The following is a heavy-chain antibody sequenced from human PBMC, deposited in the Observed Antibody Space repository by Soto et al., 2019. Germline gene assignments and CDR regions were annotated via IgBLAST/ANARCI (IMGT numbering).Heavy chain of an antibody. J-gene: IGHJ3*02. V-gene: IGHV3-9*01. CDR3: SKDSASIAARSDAFDI. CDR1: GFTFDDYA. D-gene: IGHD6-6*01. CDR2: ISWNSGSI. Sequence: EVQLVESGGGLVQPGRSLRLSCAASGFTFDDYAMNWVRQAPGKGLEWVSGISWNSGSIGYADSVKGRFTISRDNAKNTLYLHMNSLRAEDTALYYCSKDSASIAARSDAFDIWGQGTRVTVSS.